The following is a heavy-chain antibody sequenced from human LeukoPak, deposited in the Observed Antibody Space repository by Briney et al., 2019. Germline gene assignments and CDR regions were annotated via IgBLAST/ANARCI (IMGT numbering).Heavy chain of an antibody. CDR2: ISSSGTTI. CDR1: GFTFSDYY. D-gene: IGHD1-26*01. J-gene: IGHJ4*02. CDR3: ARRRDSGSLQHFDY. Sequence: GGSLRLSCAASGFTFSDYYMSWIRQAPGKGLEWVSYISSSGTTIYYADSVKGRFTISRDNAKNSLYLQMNSLRAEDTAVYYCARRRDSGSLQHFDYWGQGTLVTVSP. V-gene: IGHV3-11*01.